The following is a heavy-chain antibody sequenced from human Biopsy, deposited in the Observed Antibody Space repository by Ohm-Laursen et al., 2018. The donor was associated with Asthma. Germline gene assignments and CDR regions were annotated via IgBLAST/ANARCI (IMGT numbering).Heavy chain of an antibody. V-gene: IGHV1-24*01. J-gene: IGHJ4*02. Sequence: AASVKVSCKLSGYILTDLSMHWVRQAPGQGLEWMGGHDHEEGGTVNARRFQGRVTMAEDTSTDTAYMELSSLSSDDTAVYYCASDFPKDYVRYNFQFWGQGTLVTVSS. CDR1: GYILTDLS. CDR3: ASDFPKDYVRYNFQF. D-gene: IGHD4-17*01. CDR2: HDHEEGGT.